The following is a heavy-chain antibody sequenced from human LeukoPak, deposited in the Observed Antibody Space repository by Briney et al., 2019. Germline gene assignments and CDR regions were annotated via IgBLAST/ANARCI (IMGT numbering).Heavy chain of an antibody. D-gene: IGHD3-22*01. CDR2: IYYSGST. V-gene: IGHV4-39*01. Sequence: SETLSLTCTVSGGSISSSSYYWGWIRQPPGKGLEWIGSIYYSGSTYYNPSLKSRVTISVDTSKNQFSLKLGSVTAADTAVYYCARLYYDSSGYSYYFDYWGQGTLVTVSS. CDR3: ARLYYDSSGYSYYFDY. CDR1: GGSISSSSYY. J-gene: IGHJ4*02.